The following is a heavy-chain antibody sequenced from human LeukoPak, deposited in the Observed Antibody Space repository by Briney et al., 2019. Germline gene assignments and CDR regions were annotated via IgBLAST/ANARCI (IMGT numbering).Heavy chain of an antibody. V-gene: IGHV1-69*05. CDR2: IIPIFGTA. CDR1: GGTFSSYA. D-gene: IGHD6-13*01. Sequence: SVKASCRASGGTFSSYAISWARQAPGQGLEWMGGIIPIFGTANYAQKFQGRVTITTDESTSTAYMELSSLRSEDTAVYYCARCSSCPTHDAFDIWGQGTMVTVSS. J-gene: IGHJ3*02. CDR3: ARCSSCPTHDAFDI.